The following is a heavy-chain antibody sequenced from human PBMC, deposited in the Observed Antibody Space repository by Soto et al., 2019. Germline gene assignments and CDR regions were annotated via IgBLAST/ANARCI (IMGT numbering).Heavy chain of an antibody. CDR3: ARDKGRSPLDY. CDR2: ISSSSRTI. V-gene: IGHV3-48*01. D-gene: IGHD2-15*01. CDR1: GFTFSSYS. J-gene: IGHJ4*02. Sequence: EVQLVESGGGLVQPGGSLRLSCAASGFTFSSYSMNWVRQAPGKGLEWVSYISSSSRTIYYADAVKARFTISRDNAKNSLYLQMNSLRAEDTAVYYCARDKGRSPLDYWGQGTLVTVSS.